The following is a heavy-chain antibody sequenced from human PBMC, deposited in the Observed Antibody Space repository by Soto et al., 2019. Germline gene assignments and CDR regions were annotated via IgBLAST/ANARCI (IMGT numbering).Heavy chain of an antibody. V-gene: IGHV3-23*01. CDR2: ISGSGGST. D-gene: IGHD1-26*01. CDR3: ALRKTGSYFDY. CDR1: GFTFSTYA. Sequence: EVQLLESGGCLVQPGGSLRLSCEGSGFTFSTYAMSWVRQAPGKGLEWVSGISGSGGSTYYTDSVKGRFTISRDNSKNTLYLQMNTLRAEDTALYFCALRKTGSYFDYWGQGSLVTVSS. J-gene: IGHJ4*02.